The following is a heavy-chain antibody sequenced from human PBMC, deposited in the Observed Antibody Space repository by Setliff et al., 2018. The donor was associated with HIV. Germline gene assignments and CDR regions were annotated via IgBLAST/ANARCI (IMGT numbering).Heavy chain of an antibody. J-gene: IGHJ4*02. CDR3: TTAVAQNWYGSGNENY. V-gene: IGHV3-15*01. CDR1: GFTFSNAW. Sequence: PGGSLRLSCAASGFTFSNAWMSWVRQAPGKGLEWLGRIKSKTDGGTTDYAAPVKGRFTISRDDSRSTLYLQMNSLITEDTALYYCTTAVAQNWYGSGNENYWGQGTLVTVSS. D-gene: IGHD3-10*01. CDR2: IKSKTDGGTT.